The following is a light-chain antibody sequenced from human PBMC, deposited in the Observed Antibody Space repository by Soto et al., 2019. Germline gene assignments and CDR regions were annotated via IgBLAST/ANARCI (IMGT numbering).Light chain of an antibody. CDR2: DTS. CDR3: QQYGSSPGT. V-gene: IGKV3-20*01. J-gene: IGKJ1*01. CDR1: QSVRDNY. Sequence: EIVLTQSPGTVSLSPVERATLSCMASQSVRDNYLAWYQQKPGQAPSLLIFDTSRRATGIPDRFTGSGSGTDFALTISRVEPQDIAVYFCQQYGSSPGTLGQGTKVDI.